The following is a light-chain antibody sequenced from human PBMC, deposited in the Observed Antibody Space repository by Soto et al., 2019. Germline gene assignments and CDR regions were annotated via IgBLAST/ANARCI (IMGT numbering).Light chain of an antibody. CDR1: SNDVGGYNY. CDR3: SSYTTSSPYV. Sequence: QLVLTQPASVSGSPGQSVTISCTGTSNDVGGYNYVSWYQQHPGKAPKLVIYEVSHRPSGISGRFSGSKSGNTASLTISGLQVDDEADYFCSSYTTSSPYVFGAGTKVTVL. V-gene: IGLV2-14*01. CDR2: EVS. J-gene: IGLJ1*01.